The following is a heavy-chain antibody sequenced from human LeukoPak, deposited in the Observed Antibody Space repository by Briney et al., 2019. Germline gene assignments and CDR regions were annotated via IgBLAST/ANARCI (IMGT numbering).Heavy chain of an antibody. V-gene: IGHV3-23*01. CDR3: AKLGYCSGGSCSDHYYYYYGMDV. CDR1: GFTFSSYA. CDR2: ISGSGGST. J-gene: IGHJ6*02. D-gene: IGHD2-15*01. Sequence: GGSLRLSCAASGFTFSSYAMSWVRQAPGKGLEWVSAISGSGGSTYYADSVKGRFTISRDNSKNTLYLQMNSLRAEDTAVYYCAKLGYCSGGSCSDHYYYYYGMDVWGQGTTVTVSS.